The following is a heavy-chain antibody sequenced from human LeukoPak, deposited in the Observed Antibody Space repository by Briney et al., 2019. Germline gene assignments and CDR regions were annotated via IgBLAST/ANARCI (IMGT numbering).Heavy chain of an antibody. CDR2: ITSSGTYT. D-gene: IGHD1-1*01. V-gene: IGHV3-21*04. Sequence: GGSLRLSCADSGFTFSNYNMNWVRQAPGKAMEWVSSITSSGTYTFYADSVKGRFTISRDNSKNTLYVQMNSLTAEDTAIYYCAKATGNLGNWGQGTLVTVSS. CDR1: GFTFSNYN. J-gene: IGHJ4*02. CDR3: AKATGNLGN.